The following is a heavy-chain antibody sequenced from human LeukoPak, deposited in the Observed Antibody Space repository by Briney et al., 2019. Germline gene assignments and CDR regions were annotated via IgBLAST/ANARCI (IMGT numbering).Heavy chain of an antibody. Sequence: SETLSLTCAVYGGSFSGYYWSWIRQPLGKGLEWIGEINHSGSTNYNPSLKSRVTISVDTSKNQFSLKLSSVTAADTAVYYCARDTKYYYDSSGYYLRYFDYWGQGTLVTVSS. CDR2: INHSGST. D-gene: IGHD3-22*01. J-gene: IGHJ4*02. CDR1: GGSFSGYY. CDR3: ARDTKYYYDSSGYYLRYFDY. V-gene: IGHV4-34*01.